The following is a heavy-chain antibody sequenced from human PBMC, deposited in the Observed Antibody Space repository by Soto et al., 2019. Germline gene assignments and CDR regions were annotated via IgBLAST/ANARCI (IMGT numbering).Heavy chain of an antibody. V-gene: IGHV1-8*01. D-gene: IGHD2-2*01. CDR1: GYTFTSYD. CDR3: ARGRGYCSSTSCSNWFDP. Sequence: QVQLVQSGAEVKKPGASVKVSCKASGYTFTSYDINWVRQATGQGLEWMGWMNPNSGNTGYAQKFEGRVTMTRNTSISTAYMELSSLRSEDTAVYYCARGRGYCSSTSCSNWFDPWGQGTLVTVSS. J-gene: IGHJ5*02. CDR2: MNPNSGNT.